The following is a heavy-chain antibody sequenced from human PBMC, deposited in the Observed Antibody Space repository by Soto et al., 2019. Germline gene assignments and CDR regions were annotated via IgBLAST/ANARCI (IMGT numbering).Heavy chain of an antibody. Sequence: SETLSLTCAVYGGSFSGYYWSWIRQPPGKGLEWIGEINHSGSTNYNPSLKSRVTISVDTSKNQFSLKLSSVTAADTAVYYCAKAPSKFGCTGGSCYSRWFNWFDPWGQGTPVPVYS. D-gene: IGHD2-15*01. CDR2: INHSGST. CDR1: GGSFSGYY. V-gene: IGHV4-34*01. CDR3: AKAPSKFGCTGGSCYSRWFNWFDP. J-gene: IGHJ5*02.